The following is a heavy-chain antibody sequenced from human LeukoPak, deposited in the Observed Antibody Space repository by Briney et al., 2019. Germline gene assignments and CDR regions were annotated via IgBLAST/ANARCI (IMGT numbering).Heavy chain of an antibody. CDR3: ARDFTNSGSSLVYYYYYYMDV. CDR1: GGSISGYY. V-gene: IGHV4-4*07. Sequence: SETLSLTCTVSGGSISGYYWSWIRRPAGKGLEWIGRIYTSGSTTYNPSLKSRVTMSVDTSRNQFSLKLTSVTAADTAVYYCARDFTNSGSSLVYYYYYYMDVWGKGTTVTVSS. CDR2: IYTSGST. J-gene: IGHJ6*03. D-gene: IGHD1-26*01.